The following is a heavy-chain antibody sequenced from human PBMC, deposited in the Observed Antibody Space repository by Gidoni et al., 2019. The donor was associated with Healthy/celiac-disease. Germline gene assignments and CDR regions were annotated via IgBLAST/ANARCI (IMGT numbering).Heavy chain of an antibody. CDR1: GFTFSSYG. CDR2: ISYDGSNK. D-gene: IGHD1-26*01. J-gene: IGHJ6*02. Sequence: QVQLVESGGGVVQPGRSLRLSCAASGFTFSSYGMHWVRQAPGKGLEWVAVISYDGSNKYYADSVKGRFTISRDNSKNTLYLQMNSLRAEDTAVYYCAKDVKWELPRGGMDVWGQGTTVTVSS. V-gene: IGHV3-30*18. CDR3: AKDVKWELPRGGMDV.